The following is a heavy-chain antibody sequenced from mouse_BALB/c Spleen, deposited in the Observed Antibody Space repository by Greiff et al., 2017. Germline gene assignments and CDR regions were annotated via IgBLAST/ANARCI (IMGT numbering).Heavy chain of an antibody. CDR2: ISYSGST. D-gene: IGHD3-1*01. CDR1: GYSITSYYA. CDR3: ARSGRCGRDAMDD. J-gene: IGHJ4*01. Sequence: EVTLQESGPGLVKPSQSLSLTCTVTGYSITSYYAWYWIRQLPGNKLEWMGFISYSGSTSYNPSLKSRISITRDTSKNQFYLQLNSVTTEDTATYYCARSGRCGRDAMDDWGQGTSVTVSS. V-gene: IGHV3-2*02.